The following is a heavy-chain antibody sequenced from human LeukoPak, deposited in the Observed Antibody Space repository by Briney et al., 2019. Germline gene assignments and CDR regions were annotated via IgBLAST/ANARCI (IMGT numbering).Heavy chain of an antibody. CDR2: IYTSGST. D-gene: IGHD2-2*01. J-gene: IGHJ3*02. CDR1: GGSISSYY. V-gene: IGHV4-4*07. CDR3: ARHRGKDIVVVPAATEDTYAFDI. Sequence: TPSETLSLTCTVSGGSISSYYWSWIRQPAGKGLEWIGRIYTSGSTNYNPSLKSRVTMSVETSKNQFSLKLSSVTAADTAVYYCARHRGKDIVVVPAATEDTYAFDIWGQGTMVTVSS.